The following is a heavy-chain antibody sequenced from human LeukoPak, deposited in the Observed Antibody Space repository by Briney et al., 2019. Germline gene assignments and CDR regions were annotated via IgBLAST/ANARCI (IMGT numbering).Heavy chain of an antibody. CDR3: TTEGYDILTGYYHDAFDI. J-gene: IGHJ3*02. CDR1: GFTFSNAW. D-gene: IGHD3-9*01. CDR2: IKSKTDGGTT. Sequence: GGSLRLSCAASGFTFSNAWMSWVRQAPGKGLEWVGRIKSKTDGGTTDYAAPVKGRFTISRDDSKNTLYLQMNSLKTEDTAVYYCTTEGYDILTGYYHDAFDIWGQGTLVTVSS. V-gene: IGHV3-15*01.